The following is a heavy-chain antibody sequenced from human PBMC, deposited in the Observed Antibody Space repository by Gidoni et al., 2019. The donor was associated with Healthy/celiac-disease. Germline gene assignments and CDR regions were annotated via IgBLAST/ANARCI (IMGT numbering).Heavy chain of an antibody. CDR2: IQHSGST. D-gene: IGHD2-15*01. CDR1: GGSFSGYY. Sequence: QVQLQQWGAGLLKPSETLSLTCAVYGGSFSGYYWSWIRQPPGKGLEWIGEIQHSGSTNYNPSLKSRVTISVDTSKNQFSLKLSSVTAADTAVYYCARGGEYCSGGSCRNSWFDPWGQGTLVTVSS. J-gene: IGHJ5*02. CDR3: ARGGEYCSGGSCRNSWFDP. V-gene: IGHV4-34*01.